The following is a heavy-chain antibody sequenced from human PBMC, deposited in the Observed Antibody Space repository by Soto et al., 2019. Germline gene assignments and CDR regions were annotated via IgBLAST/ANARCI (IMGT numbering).Heavy chain of an antibody. CDR3: ARDPIAAAGT. CDR2: ISSSSSYI. Sequence: PGGSLRLSCAASGFTFSSYSMNWVRQAPGRGLEWVSSISSSSSYIYYADSVKGRFTISGDNAKNSLYLQMNSLRAEDTAVYYCARDPIAAAGTWGQGTLVTVSS. V-gene: IGHV3-21*01. J-gene: IGHJ4*02. CDR1: GFTFSSYS. D-gene: IGHD6-13*01.